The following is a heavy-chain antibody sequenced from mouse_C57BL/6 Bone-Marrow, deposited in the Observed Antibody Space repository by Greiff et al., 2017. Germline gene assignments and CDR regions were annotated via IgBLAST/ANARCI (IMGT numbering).Heavy chain of an antibody. V-gene: IGHV1-76*01. Sequence: VQLQQSGAELVRPGASVKLSCKASGYTFTDYYINWVKQRPGQGLEWIARIYPGSGNTYYNEKFKGKATLTAENSSSTAYMQLSSLTSEDSAVYFCARGGLMDYWGQGTSVTVSS. CDR2: IYPGSGNT. CDR3: ARGGLMDY. J-gene: IGHJ4*01. CDR1: GYTFTDYY.